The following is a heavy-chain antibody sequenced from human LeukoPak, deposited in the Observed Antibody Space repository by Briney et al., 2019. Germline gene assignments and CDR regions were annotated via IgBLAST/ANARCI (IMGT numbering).Heavy chain of an antibody. V-gene: IGHV4-39*01. CDR2: IYYSGST. CDR3: VRHDDCDYKSFDY. D-gene: IGHD4-17*01. J-gene: IGHJ4*02. Sequence: SETLSLTCTVSGFSISSSSYYWGWLRQPPGKGLEWIGSIYYSGSTHNNPSLKTRVTISVETSKNQVSLKRSSVAAADTAVYYCVRHDDCDYKSFDYWGQGTLVTVSS. CDR1: GFSISSSSYY.